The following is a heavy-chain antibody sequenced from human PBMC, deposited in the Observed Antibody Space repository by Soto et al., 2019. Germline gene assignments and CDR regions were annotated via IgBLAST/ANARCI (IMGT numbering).Heavy chain of an antibody. CDR1: GVSISSSNCY. Sequence: QLQLQESGPGLVKPSGTLSLTCTVSGVSISSSNCYWGWIRQPPGKGLEWIGNIYYSGITYYNPSRKSRVTISVDTSKNQFSLKLTSVTAADTAVYYCAKTTLGYFGSGNYYNPFDSWGQGTLVTESS. J-gene: IGHJ4*02. V-gene: IGHV4-39*01. CDR3: AKTTLGYFGSGNYYNPFDS. D-gene: IGHD3-10*01. CDR2: IYYSGIT.